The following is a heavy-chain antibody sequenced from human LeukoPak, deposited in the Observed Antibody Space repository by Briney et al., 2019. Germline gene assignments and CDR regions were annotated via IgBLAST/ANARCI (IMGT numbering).Heavy chain of an antibody. CDR3: AKDKHYDYVWGSSGYFDY. Sequence: GGSLRLSCAASGFTFDDYAMHWVRQAPGKGLEWVSGISWNSGSIGYADSVKGRFTISRDNAKNSLYLQMNSLRAEDTALYYCAKDKHYDYVWGSSGYFDYWGQGTLVTVSS. CDR2: ISWNSGSI. V-gene: IGHV3-9*01. CDR1: GFTFDDYA. J-gene: IGHJ4*02. D-gene: IGHD3-16*01.